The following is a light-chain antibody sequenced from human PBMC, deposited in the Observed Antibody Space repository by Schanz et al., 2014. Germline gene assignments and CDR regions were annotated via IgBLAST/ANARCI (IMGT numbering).Light chain of an antibody. CDR3: QQYNDWRT. J-gene: IGKJ1*01. Sequence: EIVLTQSPGTLSLSPGERATLSCRASQSVSSYLAWYQQKPGQAPRLVIYDASNRATGIPDRFSGSGSGTDFTLTVSRLEPEDFAVYYCQQYNDWRTFGQGTKVEVK. V-gene: IGKV3-11*01. CDR2: DAS. CDR1: QSVSSY.